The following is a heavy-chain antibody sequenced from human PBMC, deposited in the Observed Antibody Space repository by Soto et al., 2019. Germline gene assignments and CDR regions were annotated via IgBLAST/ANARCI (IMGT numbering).Heavy chain of an antibody. Sequence: PGGSLRLSCTPSGFIFSDYSMNWVRQAPGKGLEWISYITTTSSTMYYADSVKGRFTISRDNAKNSLYLQMNSLRDEDTAVYYCARDSSGRQYYGMDVWGQGTTVTLS. D-gene: IGHD3-22*01. CDR1: GFIFSDYS. V-gene: IGHV3-48*02. CDR2: ITTTSSTM. J-gene: IGHJ6*02. CDR3: ARDSSGRQYYGMDV.